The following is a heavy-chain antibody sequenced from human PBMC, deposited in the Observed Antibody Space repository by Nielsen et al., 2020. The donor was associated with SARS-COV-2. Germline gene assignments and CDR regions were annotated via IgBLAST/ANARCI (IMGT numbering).Heavy chain of an antibody. D-gene: IGHD6-19*01. V-gene: IGHV1-2*04. J-gene: IGHJ5*02. CDR2: INPNSGGT. Sequence: ASVKVSCKASGYTFTGYYMHWVRQAPGQGLEWMGRINPNSGGTNYAQKFQGWVTMTRDTSISTAYMELSRLRSDDTAVYYCARGIAVAEGFFDPWGQGTLVTVSS. CDR1: GYTFTGYY. CDR3: ARGIAVAEGFFDP.